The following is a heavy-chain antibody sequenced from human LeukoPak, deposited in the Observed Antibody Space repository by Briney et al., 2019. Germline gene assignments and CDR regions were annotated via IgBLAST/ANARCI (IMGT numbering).Heavy chain of an antibody. Sequence: SETLSLTCAVYGGSFSGYYWSWIRQPPGKGLEWIGEINHSGSTNYNPSLKSRVTISVDTSKNQFSLKLSSVTAADTAVYYCARGYCSSTSCYIFDYWGQGTLVTVSS. CDR1: GGSFSGYY. J-gene: IGHJ4*02. CDR2: INHSGST. V-gene: IGHV4-34*01. D-gene: IGHD2-2*02. CDR3: ARGYCSSTSCYIFDY.